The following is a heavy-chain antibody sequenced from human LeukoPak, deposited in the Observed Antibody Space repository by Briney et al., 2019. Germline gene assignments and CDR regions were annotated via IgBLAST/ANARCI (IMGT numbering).Heavy chain of an antibody. CDR3: ASGNRYSSGWYWFY. V-gene: IGHV3-23*01. CDR2: ISGSGGST. Sequence: GGSLRLSCAASVFTFSSYSMSWVRQALWKGLEWVSAISGSGGSTYYADSVKGRFTISRDNSKNTLYLQMNSLRAEDTAVYYCASGNRYSSGWYWFYWGQGTLVTVSS. CDR1: VFTFSSYS. J-gene: IGHJ4*02. D-gene: IGHD6-19*01.